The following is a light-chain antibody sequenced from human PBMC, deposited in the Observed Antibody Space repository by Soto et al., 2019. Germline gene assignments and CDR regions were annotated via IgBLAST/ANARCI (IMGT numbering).Light chain of an antibody. CDR1: HSISCY. CDR3: QQYNNWPPVT. Sequence: DIQMTQSPSSLSATVGDRVTMTCRASHSISCYLNWYQQKPGKAPKLLIYAASTLQSGVPSRFSGSGSGTEFTLTISSLQSEDFAVYYCQQYNNWPPVTFGQGTNVDI. J-gene: IGKJ1*01. CDR2: AAS. V-gene: IGKV1-39*01.